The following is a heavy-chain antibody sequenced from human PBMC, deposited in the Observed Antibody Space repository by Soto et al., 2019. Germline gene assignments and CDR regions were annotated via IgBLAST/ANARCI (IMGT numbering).Heavy chain of an antibody. CDR2: ISSSSSYI. CDR3: ARGRDYYGSGETNYYYYGMDV. Sequence: PGGSLRLSCAASGFTFSSYSMNWVRQAPGKGLEWVSSISSSSSYIYYADSVKGRFTISRDNAKNSLYLQMNSLRAEDTAVYYCARGRDYYGSGETNYYYYGMDVWGQGTTVTVSS. J-gene: IGHJ6*02. V-gene: IGHV3-21*01. CDR1: GFTFSSYS. D-gene: IGHD3-10*01.